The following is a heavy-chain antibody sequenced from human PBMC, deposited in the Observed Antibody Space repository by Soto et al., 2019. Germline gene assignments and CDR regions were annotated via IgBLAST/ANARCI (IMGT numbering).Heavy chain of an antibody. CDR1: GGTFSSYA. J-gene: IGHJ6*02. Sequence: QVQLVQSGAEVKKPGSSVKVSCKASGGTFSSYAISWVRQAPGQGLEWMGGIIPIFGTANYAQKFQGRVTITADESTSTAYMEVSSLRSEDTAVYYCARGIRDSSGYYDHYYGMDVWGQGTTVTVSS. V-gene: IGHV1-69*01. CDR3: ARGIRDSSGYYDHYYGMDV. CDR2: IIPIFGTA. D-gene: IGHD3-22*01.